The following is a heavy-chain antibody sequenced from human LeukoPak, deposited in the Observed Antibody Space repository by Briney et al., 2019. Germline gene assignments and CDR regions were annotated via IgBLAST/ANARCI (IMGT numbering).Heavy chain of an antibody. V-gene: IGHV4-59*08. Sequence: SETLSLTCTVSGGSISGYYWSWIRQPPGKGLEWIGYIHYSGNTNYNPSLKSRVTLSVDTSKNQFSLDLTPVTAADTAVYYCARQNPATSGQGLDYWGQGTLVTVSS. CDR2: IHYSGNT. CDR1: GGSISGYY. D-gene: IGHD2-2*01. CDR3: ARQNPATSGQGLDY. J-gene: IGHJ4*02.